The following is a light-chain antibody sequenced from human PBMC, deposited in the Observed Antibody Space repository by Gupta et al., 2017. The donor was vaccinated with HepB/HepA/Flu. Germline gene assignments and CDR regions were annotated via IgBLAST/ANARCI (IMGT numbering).Light chain of an antibody. J-gene: IGLJ3*02. CDR3: AAWDDSLSAGV. CDR2: RNN. CDR1: SSNIGSNY. V-gene: IGLV1-47*01. Sequence: QSVLTQPPSASGTPGQRVTISCSGSSSNIGSNYVYWYQQLPGTAPKLLIYRNNQRPSGVPDRFSGSKSGTSPSLAISGLRSEDEADYYCAAWDDSLSAGVFGGGTKLSVL.